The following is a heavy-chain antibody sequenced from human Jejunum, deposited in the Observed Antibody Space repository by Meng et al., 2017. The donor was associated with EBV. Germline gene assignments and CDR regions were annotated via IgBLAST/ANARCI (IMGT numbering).Heavy chain of an antibody. CDR3: VMGPDYAKSGY. V-gene: IGHV4-39*01. Sequence: QLQLQESGPGLVKPSGTLSLTCTVSGASISSSNWYWGWIRQSPGKGLEWIGSMSYSGATYYTPSLKSRVTISVDTSKNQFSLKVNSVTAADTAVYYCVMGPDYAKSGYWGQGILVTVSS. CDR2: MSYSGAT. D-gene: IGHD4-17*01. J-gene: IGHJ4*02. CDR1: GASISSSNWY.